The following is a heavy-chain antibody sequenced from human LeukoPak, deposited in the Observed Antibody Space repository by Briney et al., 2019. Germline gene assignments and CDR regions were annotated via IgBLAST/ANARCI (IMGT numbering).Heavy chain of an antibody. CDR3: ARVKPPTHYYGSGSYYLDY. CDR1: GYTFTGHY. Sequence: GASVKVSCKASGYTFTGHYMHWVRQAPGQGLEWMGWINPNSGGTNYAQKFQGRVTMTRDTSISTAYMELSRLRSDDTAVYYCARVKPPTHYYGSGSYYLDYWGQGTLVTVSS. D-gene: IGHD3-10*01. V-gene: IGHV1-2*02. J-gene: IGHJ4*02. CDR2: INPNSGGT.